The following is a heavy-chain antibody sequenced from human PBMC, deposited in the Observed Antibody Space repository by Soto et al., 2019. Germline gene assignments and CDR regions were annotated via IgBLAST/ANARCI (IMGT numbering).Heavy chain of an antibody. CDR3: ARDGYYDILPGSLYGMDV. CDR1: GYTFTSYG. Sequence: QVQLVQSGAEVKKPGASVKVSCKASGYTFTSYGISWVRQAPGQGLEWMGWISAYNGNTNYAQKLQGRVTMTTDTATSNAYMERRSLRSDDTAVYYCARDGYYDILPGSLYGMDVWGQGTTVTVSS. V-gene: IGHV1-18*01. CDR2: ISAYNGNT. D-gene: IGHD3-9*01. J-gene: IGHJ6*02.